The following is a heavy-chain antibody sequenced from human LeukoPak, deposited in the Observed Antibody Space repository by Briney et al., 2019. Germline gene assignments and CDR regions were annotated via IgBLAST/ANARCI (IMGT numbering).Heavy chain of an antibody. Sequence: ASVKVSCKASGYTFTGYYMHWVRQAPGQGLEWMGWINPNSGGTNYAQKFQGWVTMTRDTSISTAYMELRSLRSDDTAVYYCAREYGQRFSTYDYWGQRTLVAVSS. J-gene: IGHJ4*02. CDR1: GYTFTGYY. CDR3: AREYGQRFSTYDY. V-gene: IGHV1-2*04. D-gene: IGHD3-3*01. CDR2: INPNSGGT.